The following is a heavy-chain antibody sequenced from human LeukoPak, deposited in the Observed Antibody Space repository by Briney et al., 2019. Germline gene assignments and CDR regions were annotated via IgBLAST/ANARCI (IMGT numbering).Heavy chain of an antibody. CDR2: IIPICGTA. V-gene: IGHV1-69*06. D-gene: IGHD2-15*01. Sequence: GASVKVSCKASGGTFSSYAISWVRQAPGQGLEWMGGIIPICGTANYAQKFQGRVTITADKSTSTAYMELSSLRSEDTAVYYCATHLGYCSGGSCYSDDYWGQGTLVTVSS. CDR1: GGTFSSYA. CDR3: ATHLGYCSGGSCYSDDY. J-gene: IGHJ4*02.